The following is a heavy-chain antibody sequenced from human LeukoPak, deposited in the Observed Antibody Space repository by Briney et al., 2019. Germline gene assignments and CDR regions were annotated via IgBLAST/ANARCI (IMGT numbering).Heavy chain of an antibody. Sequence: PGGSLRLSCAASGFNFSSYSMNWVRRAPGKGLEWVSSISSSSSYIYYADSVKGRFTISRDNAKNSLYLQMNSLRAEDTAVYYCARDRTTSAPAAHWGQGTLVTVSS. CDR3: ARDRTTSAPAAH. CDR1: GFNFSSYS. V-gene: IGHV3-21*01. J-gene: IGHJ4*02. CDR2: ISSSSSYI. D-gene: IGHD2-2*01.